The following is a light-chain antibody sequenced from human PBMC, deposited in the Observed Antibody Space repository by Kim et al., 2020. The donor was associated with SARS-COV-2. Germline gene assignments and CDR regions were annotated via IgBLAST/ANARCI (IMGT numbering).Light chain of an antibody. CDR3: DSRDSSGDHVV. Sequence: ALGQTVRITCQGDSLSNYYASWYQQKPGQAPILVIYAKNNRPSGIPDRFSGSGSGNTASLTITGAQAEDEADYYCDSRDSSGDHVVFGGGTQLTVL. V-gene: IGLV3-19*01. CDR1: SLSNYY. J-gene: IGLJ2*01. CDR2: AKN.